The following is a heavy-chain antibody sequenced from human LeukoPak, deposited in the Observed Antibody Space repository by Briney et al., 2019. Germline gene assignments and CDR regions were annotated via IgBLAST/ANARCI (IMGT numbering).Heavy chain of an antibody. Sequence: GSSVKVSCKASGGTFSSYAISWVRQAPGQGLEWMGGIIPIFGTANYAQKFQGRVTITTDEPTSTAYMELSSLRSEDTAVYYCARGGRGYSGYELDYWGQGTLVTVSS. CDR3: ARGGRGYSGYELDY. CDR1: GGTFSSYA. D-gene: IGHD5-12*01. J-gene: IGHJ4*02. V-gene: IGHV1-69*05. CDR2: IIPIFGTA.